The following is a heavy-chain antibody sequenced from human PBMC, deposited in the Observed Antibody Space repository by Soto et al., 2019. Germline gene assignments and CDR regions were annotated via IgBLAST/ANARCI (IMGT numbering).Heavy chain of an antibody. J-gene: IGHJ6*03. V-gene: IGHV3-72*01. Sequence: PGGSLRLSCVASGFTFSDHYMAWVRQAPGKGLEWVGRIRNRPNSYTTQYAASVKGRFTISRDDSNKSVYLQMNSLRTEDTGVYYCARDGLTGSYYYMDVWGKGTTVTVSS. CDR2: IRNRPNSYTT. CDR1: GFTFSDHY. CDR3: ARDGLTGSYYYMDV. D-gene: IGHD3-10*01.